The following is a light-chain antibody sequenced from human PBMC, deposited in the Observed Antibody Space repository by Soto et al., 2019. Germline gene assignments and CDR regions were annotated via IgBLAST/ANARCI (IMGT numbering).Light chain of an antibody. Sequence: QPVLTQSPSASASLGASVKLTYTLSSGHSSYAIAWHQQQPEKGPRYLMKLNSDGSHSKGDGIPDRFSGSSSGAERYLTIPSLQSEDEADYYCQTWGTVFGGGTQLTVL. CDR1: SGHSSYA. V-gene: IGLV4-69*01. CDR3: QTWGTV. CDR2: LNSDGSH. J-gene: IGLJ2*01.